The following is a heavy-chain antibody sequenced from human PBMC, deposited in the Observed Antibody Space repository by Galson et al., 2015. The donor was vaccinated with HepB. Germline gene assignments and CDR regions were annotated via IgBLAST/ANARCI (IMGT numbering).Heavy chain of an antibody. CDR3: ARDTTYDYVWGSYRGYFDY. CDR2: ISSSSTI. V-gene: IGHV3-48*02. J-gene: IGHJ4*02. Sequence: SLRLSCAASGFTFSSYSMNWVRQAPGKGLEWVSYISSSSTIYYADSVKGRFTISRDNAKNSLYLQMNSLRDEDTAVYYCARDTTYDYVWGSYRGYFDYWGQGTLVTVSS. CDR1: GFTFSSYS. D-gene: IGHD3-16*02.